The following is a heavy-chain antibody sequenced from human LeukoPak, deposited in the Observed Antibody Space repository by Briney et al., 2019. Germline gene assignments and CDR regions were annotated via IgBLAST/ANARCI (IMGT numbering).Heavy chain of an antibody. Sequence: GGSLRLSCVVSGFTFSSYWMSWVRQAPGKGLEWVANIKQDGSEKYYVDSVKGRFTISRDNAKNSLYLQMNSLRAEDTAVYYCAREGSTVPSHYWGQGTLVTVSS. CDR2: IKQDGSEK. CDR1: GFTFSSYW. V-gene: IGHV3-7*01. CDR3: AREGSTVPSHY. J-gene: IGHJ4*02. D-gene: IGHD4-17*01.